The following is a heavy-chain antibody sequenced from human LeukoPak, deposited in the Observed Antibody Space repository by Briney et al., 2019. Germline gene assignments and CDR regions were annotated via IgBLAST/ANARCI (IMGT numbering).Heavy chain of an antibody. D-gene: IGHD6-13*01. J-gene: IGHJ3*02. CDR2: ISGSGGST. CDR1: GFTFSSYA. V-gene: IGHV3-23*01. Sequence: GGSLRLSCAASGFTFSSYAMSWVRQAPGKGLVWVSAISGSGGSTYYADSVKGRFTISRDNSKNTLYLQMNSLRAEDTAVYYCAKVAGIAAAGRDAFDIWGQGTMVTVSS. CDR3: AKVAGIAAAGRDAFDI.